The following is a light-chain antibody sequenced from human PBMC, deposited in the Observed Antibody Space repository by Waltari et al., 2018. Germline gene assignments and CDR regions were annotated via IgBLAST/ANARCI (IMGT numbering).Light chain of an antibody. CDR2: EVS. V-gene: IGLV2-14*01. Sequence: QSALTQPASVSGSPGQSITISCTGTSSDVGRYNYVSWYQQHPGKAPKLMIYEVSNRPSGVSNRFSGSKSGNTASLTISGLQAEDEAVYYCSSYTSSDTSYLFGTATKVTVL. CDR1: SSDVGRYNY. CDR3: SSYTSSDTSYL. J-gene: IGLJ1*01.